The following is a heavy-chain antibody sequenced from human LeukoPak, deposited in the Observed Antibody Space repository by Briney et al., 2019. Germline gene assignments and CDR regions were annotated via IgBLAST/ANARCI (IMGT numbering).Heavy chain of an antibody. CDR1: GFTFSSYG. D-gene: IGHD1-1*01. J-gene: IGHJ4*02. CDR2: ISYDGSNK. V-gene: IGHV3-30*18. Sequence: GGSLRLSCAASGFTFSSYGMHWVRQAPGKGLEWVAVISYDGSNKYYADSVKGRFTISRDNSKNTLYLQMNSLRAEDTAVYYCAKSKGTTGTTGDDYWGQGTLVTVSS. CDR3: AKSKGTTGTTGDDY.